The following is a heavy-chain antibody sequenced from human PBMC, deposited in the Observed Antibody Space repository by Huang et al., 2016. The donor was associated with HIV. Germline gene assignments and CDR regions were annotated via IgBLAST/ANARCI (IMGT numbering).Heavy chain of an antibody. J-gene: IGHJ6*03. Sequence: QVQLQQWGAGLLRPSETLSLTCAVYGGSFSGYYGTWSRQPPGKGLEWIGEINHWESTNYNPSLKGRVTISGDTSRNQFSLTLTSVTAADTAVYYCARGQGGYYYYYMDVWGKETTVTVSS. CDR1: GGSFSGYY. CDR3: ARGQGGYYYYYMDV. CDR2: INHWEST. V-gene: IGHV4-34*01.